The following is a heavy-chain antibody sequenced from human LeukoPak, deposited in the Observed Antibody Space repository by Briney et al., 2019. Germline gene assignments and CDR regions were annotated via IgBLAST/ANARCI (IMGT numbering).Heavy chain of an antibody. CDR2: ISSSGSTI. J-gene: IGHJ4*02. V-gene: IGHV3-11*04. CDR1: GFTFSDYY. D-gene: IGHD2-2*01. CDR3: ARGYCSSTSCHQFDY. Sequence: GGSLRLSCAASGFTFSDYYMSWIRQAPGEGLEWVSYISSSGSTIYYADSVKGRFTISRDNAKNSLYLQMNSLRAEDTAVYYCARGYCSSTSCHQFDYWGQGTLVTVSS.